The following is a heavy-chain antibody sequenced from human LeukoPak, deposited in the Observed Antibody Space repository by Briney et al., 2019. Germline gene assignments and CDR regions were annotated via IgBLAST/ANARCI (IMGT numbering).Heavy chain of an antibody. CDR1: GFRFSSYE. J-gene: IGHJ4*02. Sequence: PGGSLRLSCAASGFRFSSYEMNWVRQAPGRGLEWVSYIGNTGRTIYYVESFKGRFTFSMYNSNNSLYLQMNSLRAADTAISYCVRGHRYYFDYWGQGTLVTVSS. CDR2: IGNTGRTI. V-gene: IGHV3-48*03. CDR3: VRGHRYYFDY. D-gene: IGHD1-14*01.